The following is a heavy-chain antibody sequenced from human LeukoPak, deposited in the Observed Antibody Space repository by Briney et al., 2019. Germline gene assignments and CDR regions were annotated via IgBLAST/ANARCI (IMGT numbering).Heavy chain of an antibody. D-gene: IGHD3-22*01. Sequence: ASVKVSCKASGYTFTSYDINWVRQATGQGLEWMGWMNSNSGNTGYAQKFQGRVTMTRNTSISTAYMELSSLRSEDTAVYYCARWGDLYYYDSSDAFDIWGQGTMVTVSS. CDR1: GYTFTSYD. V-gene: IGHV1-8*01. CDR3: ARWGDLYYYDSSDAFDI. J-gene: IGHJ3*02. CDR2: MNSNSGNT.